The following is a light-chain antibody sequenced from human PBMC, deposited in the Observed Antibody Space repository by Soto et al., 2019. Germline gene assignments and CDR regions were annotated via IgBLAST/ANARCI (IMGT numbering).Light chain of an antibody. J-gene: IGKJ2*01. Sequence: DIQMTQSPSTLSASVGDGVTITCLASQSISSWLAWYQQKPGKAPKLLIYKASSLESGVPSRFSGSGSGTDFTLTISSLEPEDFAVYYCQHYNYWPYNFGQGTKVDIK. CDR3: QHYNYWPYN. V-gene: IGKV1-5*03. CDR1: QSISSW. CDR2: KAS.